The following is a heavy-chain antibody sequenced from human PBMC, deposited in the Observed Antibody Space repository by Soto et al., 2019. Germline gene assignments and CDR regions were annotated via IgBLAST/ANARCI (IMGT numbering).Heavy chain of an antibody. D-gene: IGHD5-12*01. V-gene: IGHV1-18*04. CDR1: GYPFAKYG. Sequence: QLPLVQSGAEVKRPGASVRVSCEASGYPFAKYGISWIRQAPGQGLEWVGWIRPDNGNTEYAQKFRGRVSMTRETSSSTAYLEVRSLRSDDTAMYDCATSYDSGSDPWGQGNLVSVSS. J-gene: IGHJ5*02. CDR3: ATSYDSGSDP. CDR2: IRPDNGNT.